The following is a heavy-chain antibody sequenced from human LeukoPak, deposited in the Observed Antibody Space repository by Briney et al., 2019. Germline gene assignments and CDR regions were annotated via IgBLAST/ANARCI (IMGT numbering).Heavy chain of an antibody. V-gene: IGHV4-59*11. D-gene: IGHD4-17*01. CDR1: ADSSSSHY. Sequence: SETLSLTCAVSADSSSSHYWTWIRQPPGKGLEWIGYISYIGSTNYNPSLKSRVTISIDTSKNQFSLKMSSVTAADTAVYYCARDLVTVTKGFDIWGQGTMVSVSS. CDR2: ISYIGST. J-gene: IGHJ3*02. CDR3: ARDLVTVTKGFDI.